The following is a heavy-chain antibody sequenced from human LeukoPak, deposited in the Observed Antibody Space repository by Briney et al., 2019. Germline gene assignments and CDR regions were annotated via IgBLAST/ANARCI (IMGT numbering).Heavy chain of an antibody. Sequence: PSETLSLTCTVSAGSISSSSYYWGWIRQPPGKGLEWIGSIYYSGSTYYNPSLKSRVTISVDTSKNQFSLKLSSVTAADTAVYYCGGWMVGAIDYWGQGTLVTVSS. V-gene: IGHV4-39*01. D-gene: IGHD1-26*01. CDR3: GGWMVGAIDY. CDR2: IYYSGST. CDR1: AGSISSSSYY. J-gene: IGHJ4*02.